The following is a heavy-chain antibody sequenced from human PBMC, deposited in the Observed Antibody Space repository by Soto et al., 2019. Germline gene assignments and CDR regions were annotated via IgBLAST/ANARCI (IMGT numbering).Heavy chain of an antibody. CDR2: IYNNGRT. D-gene: IGHD2-2*01. Sequence: SETLSLTCTVSGGSISSSSWSWIRQPPGRGLEWIGYIYNNGRTDYNPSLKSRVTISVDTSKNHFSLKLSSVTPADTAVYYCARARFCTSTSCYHYFDFGGQGTLVTVS. CDR3: ARARFCTSTSCYHYFDF. CDR1: GGSISSSS. J-gene: IGHJ4*02. V-gene: IGHV4-59*01.